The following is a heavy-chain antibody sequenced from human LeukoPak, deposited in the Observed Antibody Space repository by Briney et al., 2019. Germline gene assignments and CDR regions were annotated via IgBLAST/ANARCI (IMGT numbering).Heavy chain of an antibody. CDR2: ISSSSSYI. D-gene: IGHD6-19*01. V-gene: IGHV3-21*01. Sequence: GGSLRLSCTASGFVFSSYAMNWVRQAPGKGLEWVSSISSSSSYIYYADSVKGRFTISRDNAKNSLHLQMNSLRAEDTAVYYCASSTDSRGLDYWGQGTLVTVSS. CDR1: GFVFSSYA. J-gene: IGHJ4*02. CDR3: ASSTDSRGLDY.